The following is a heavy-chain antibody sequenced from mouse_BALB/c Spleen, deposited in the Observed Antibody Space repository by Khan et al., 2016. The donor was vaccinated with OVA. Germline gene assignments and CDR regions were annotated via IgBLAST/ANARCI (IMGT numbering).Heavy chain of an antibody. CDR3: TRGGYSPWFAY. V-gene: IGHV14-1*02. D-gene: IGHD2-3*01. CDR2: IDPENGNT. J-gene: IGHJ3*01. Sequence: VQLKQSGAELVRPGALVKLSCKASGFNIKDYYMHWVKQKPEQGLVWIGRIDPENGNTIYDPKFQGKASITSDTSSNTAYLQLSSLTSEDTAVYYCTRGGYSPWFAYWGQGTLVTVSA. CDR1: GFNIKDYY.